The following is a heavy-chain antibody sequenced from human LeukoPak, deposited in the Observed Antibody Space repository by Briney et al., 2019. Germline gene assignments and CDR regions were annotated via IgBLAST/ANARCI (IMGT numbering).Heavy chain of an antibody. D-gene: IGHD1-7*01. CDR1: GYTLTELS. CDR3: ATGSPQYNWNYGPLMDV. J-gene: IGHJ6*02. CDR2: FDPEDGET. Sequence: ASVKVSCKVSGYTLTELSMYWVRQAPGKGLEWMGGFDPEDGETIYAQKFQGRVTMTEDTSTDTAYMELSSLRSEDTAVYYCATGSPQYNWNYGPLMDVWGQGTTVTVSS. V-gene: IGHV1-24*01.